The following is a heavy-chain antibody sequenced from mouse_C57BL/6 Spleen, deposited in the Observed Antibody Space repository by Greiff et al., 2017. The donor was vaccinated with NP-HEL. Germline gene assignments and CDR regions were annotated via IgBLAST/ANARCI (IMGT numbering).Heavy chain of an antibody. V-gene: IGHV1-82*01. J-gene: IGHJ2*01. CDR3: AGRGDGYY. D-gene: IGHD2-3*01. Sequence: QVQLQQSGPELVKPGASVKISCKASGYAFSSSWMNWVKQRPGKGLEWIGRIYPGDGDTNYNGKFKGKATLTADKSSSTAYMQLSSLTSEDSAVYFCAGRGDGYYWGQGTTLTVSS. CDR2: IYPGDGDT. CDR1: GYAFSSSW.